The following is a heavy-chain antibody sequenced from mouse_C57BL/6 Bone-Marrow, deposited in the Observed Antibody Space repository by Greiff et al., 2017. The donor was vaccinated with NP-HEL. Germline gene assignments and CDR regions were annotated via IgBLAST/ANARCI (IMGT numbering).Heavy chain of an antibody. CDR3: VSPLRREDAMDY. Sequence: EVKLVESGGGLVQPKGSLKLSCAASGFSFNTYAMNWVRQAPGKGLEWVARIRSKSNNYATYYADSVKDRFTISRDDSESMLYLQMNNLKTEDTAMYYCVSPLRREDAMDYWGQGTSVTVSS. CDR2: IRSKSNNYAT. CDR1: GFSFNTYA. V-gene: IGHV10-1*01. D-gene: IGHD2-12*01. J-gene: IGHJ4*01.